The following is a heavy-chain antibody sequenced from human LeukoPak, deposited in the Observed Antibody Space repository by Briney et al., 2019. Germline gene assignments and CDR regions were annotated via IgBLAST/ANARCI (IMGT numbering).Heavy chain of an antibody. D-gene: IGHD6-13*01. Sequence: SETLSLTCAVSGGSISSSSYYWGWIRQPPGKGLEWIGSIYYSGSTYYNPSLKSRVTISVDTSKNQFSLKLSSVTAADTAVYYCARGPYKQQLNYYYYMDVWGKGTTVTISS. V-gene: IGHV4-39*07. CDR3: ARGPYKQQLNYYYYMDV. CDR1: GGSISSSSYY. CDR2: IYYSGST. J-gene: IGHJ6*03.